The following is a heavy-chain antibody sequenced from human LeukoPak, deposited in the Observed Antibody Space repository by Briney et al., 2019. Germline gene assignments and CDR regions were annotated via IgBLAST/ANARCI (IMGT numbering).Heavy chain of an antibody. D-gene: IGHD3-10*01. CDR3: AKDAVRGIIMGYYYYMDV. Sequence: GGSLRLSCAASGFIFSSYAMRWVRQAPGKGLEWVSGISGSGGSTYYADSVKGRFTISRDNSRNTLYLQMDSLRAEDTAVYYCAKDAVRGIIMGYYYYMDVWGKGTTVTASS. V-gene: IGHV3-23*01. CDR1: GFIFSSYA. J-gene: IGHJ6*03. CDR2: ISGSGGST.